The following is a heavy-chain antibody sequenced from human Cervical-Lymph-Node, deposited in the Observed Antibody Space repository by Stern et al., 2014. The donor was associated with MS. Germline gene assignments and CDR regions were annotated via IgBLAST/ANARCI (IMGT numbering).Heavy chain of an antibody. CDR2: VRSKPSGGTT. D-gene: IGHD2-21*02. CDR3: SRTRVTDPFDP. J-gene: IGHJ5*02. Sequence: EMQLVESGGGLVQPGRSLRLACTTSGFTFGDYGMSWFRQAPGQGLEWVGFVRSKPSGGTTEYAASVKGSFTISRDDSKSIAYLQMNSLKTEDTAVYYCSRTRVTDPFDPWGQGTLVTVSS. V-gene: IGHV3-49*03. CDR1: GFTFGDYG.